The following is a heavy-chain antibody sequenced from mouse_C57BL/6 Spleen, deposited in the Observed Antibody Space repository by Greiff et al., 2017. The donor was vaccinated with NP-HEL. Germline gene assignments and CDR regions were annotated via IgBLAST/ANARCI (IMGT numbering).Heavy chain of an antibody. CDR3: AIDGNYGAWFAY. CDR2: IHPSDSDT. V-gene: IGHV1-74*01. Sequence: QVQLQQPGAELVKPGASVKVSCKASGYTFTSYWMHWVKQRPGQGLEWIGRIHPSDSDTNYNQKFKGKATLTVDKYSSTAYMHLSSLTSEDSAVYYCAIDGNYGAWFAYWGQGTLVTVSA. CDR1: GYTFTSYW. D-gene: IGHD2-1*01. J-gene: IGHJ3*01.